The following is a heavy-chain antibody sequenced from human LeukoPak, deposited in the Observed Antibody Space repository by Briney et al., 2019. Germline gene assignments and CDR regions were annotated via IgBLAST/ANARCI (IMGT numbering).Heavy chain of an antibody. CDR2: IYYSGST. CDR3: AGTMLYSSGWNDY. V-gene: IGHV4-59*08. CDR1: GGSFSGYY. J-gene: IGHJ4*02. Sequence: PSETLSLTCAVYGGSFSGYYWSWIRQPPGKGLEWIGYIYYSGSTNYNPSLKSRVTISVDTSKNQFSLKLSSVTAADTAVYYCAGTMLYSSGWNDYWGQGTLVTVSS. D-gene: IGHD6-19*01.